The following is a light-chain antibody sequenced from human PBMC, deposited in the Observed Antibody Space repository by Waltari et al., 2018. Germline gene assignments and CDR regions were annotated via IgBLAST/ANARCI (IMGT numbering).Light chain of an antibody. CDR3: QQRSNGPRT. CDR2: AAS. J-gene: IGKJ2*01. V-gene: IGKV1-9*01. CDR1: QAIRGY. Sequence: NQLTQSPSSLSASVGDRVTIPCRASQAIRGYLAWYQQKPGKAPKLLIYAASTLQSGVPSRFSGSGSGTDFTLTISSLQPEDFATYYCQQRSNGPRTFGQGTKLEIK.